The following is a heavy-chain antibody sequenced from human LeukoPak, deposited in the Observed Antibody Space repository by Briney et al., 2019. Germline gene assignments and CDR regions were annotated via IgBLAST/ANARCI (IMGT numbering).Heavy chain of an antibody. Sequence: GGSLRLSCAASGFTFSSYGMHWVRQAPGKGLEWVAVISYDGSNKYYADSVKGRFTISRDNSKNTLYLQMNSLRAEDTAVYYCAKAYYYDSSGYYIDHWGQGTLVTVSS. CDR2: ISYDGSNK. D-gene: IGHD3-22*01. J-gene: IGHJ4*02. V-gene: IGHV3-30*18. CDR1: GFTFSSYG. CDR3: AKAYYYDSSGYYIDH.